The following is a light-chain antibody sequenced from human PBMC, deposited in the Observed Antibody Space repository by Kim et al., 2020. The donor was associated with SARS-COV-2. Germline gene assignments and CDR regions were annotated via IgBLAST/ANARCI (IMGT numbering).Light chain of an antibody. CDR3: QSYDSSNLV. CDR2: EDN. J-gene: IGLJ2*01. V-gene: IGLV6-57*03. Sequence: GKTVTSTCTRSSGIIASNYVQWYQQRPGSAPTTVIYEDNQRPSGVPDRFSGSIDSSSNSASLTISGLKTEDEADYYCQSYDSSNLVFGGGTQLTVL. CDR1: SGIIASNY.